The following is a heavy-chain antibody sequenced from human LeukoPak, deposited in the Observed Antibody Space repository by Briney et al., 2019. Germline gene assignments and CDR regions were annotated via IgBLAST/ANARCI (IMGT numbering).Heavy chain of an antibody. CDR2: IYPGDSDT. CDR3: ARPPRGATGVDY. V-gene: IGHV5-51*01. J-gene: IGHJ4*02. Sequence: SRQISGKWTGFRFTIYGIGGARHLPGKGLDGMGNIYPGDSDTRYSPSFQGQVTISAGTSISTAYLQWSSLKASDTAMYYCARPPRGATGVDYWGQGTLVTVS. CDR1: GFRFTIYG. D-gene: IGHD1-26*01.